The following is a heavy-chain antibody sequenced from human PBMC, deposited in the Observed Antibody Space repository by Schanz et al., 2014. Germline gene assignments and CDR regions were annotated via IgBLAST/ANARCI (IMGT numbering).Heavy chain of an antibody. J-gene: IGHJ4*01. CDR1: GFTFSSYA. Sequence: EGQLLESGGGLIQPGGSLRLSCAASGFTFSSYAMSWVRQAPGKGLEWVSAISGSGGSTYYADSVKDRFTVSRDNAKNSLYLQMNSLRAEDTAVYYCAREQIMAAAGLVDYWGHGTLVTVSS. D-gene: IGHD6-13*01. CDR2: ISGSGGST. CDR3: AREQIMAAAGLVDY. V-gene: IGHV3-23*01.